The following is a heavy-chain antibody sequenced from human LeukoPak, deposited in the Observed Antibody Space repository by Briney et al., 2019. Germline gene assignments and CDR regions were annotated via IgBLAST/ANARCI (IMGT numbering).Heavy chain of an antibody. D-gene: IGHD6-13*01. Sequence: GESLKISCKASGDTFTNYWIAWVRQMPGKGLEWMGIIYPGDSDTRYSPSVEGQVTISVDKSISTAFLQWSSLEASDTAMYYCARGEVFSSSWFAYFDYWGQGTLVTVSS. V-gene: IGHV5-51*01. CDR3: ARGEVFSSSWFAYFDY. CDR2: IYPGDSDT. J-gene: IGHJ4*02. CDR1: GDTFTNYW.